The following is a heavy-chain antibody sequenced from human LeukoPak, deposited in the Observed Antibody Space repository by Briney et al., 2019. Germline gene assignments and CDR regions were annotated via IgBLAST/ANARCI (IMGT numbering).Heavy chain of an antibody. J-gene: IGHJ5*02. V-gene: IGHV4-30-4*01. CDR2: IYYSGST. CDR1: GGSIGSGDYY. Sequence: PSETLSLTCTVSGGSIGSGDYYWSWFRQPPGKGLEWIGYIYYSGSTYYNPSLKSRVTISVDTSKNQFSLKLSSVTAADTAVYYCARVRYFDWLLYAGLNWFDPWGQGTLVTVSS. D-gene: IGHD3-9*01. CDR3: ARVRYFDWLLYAGLNWFDP.